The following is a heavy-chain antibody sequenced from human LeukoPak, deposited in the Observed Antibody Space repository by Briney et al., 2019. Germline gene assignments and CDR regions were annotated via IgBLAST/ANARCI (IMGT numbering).Heavy chain of an antibody. J-gene: IGHJ4*02. CDR1: GFTFSSYT. CDR2: ITSSSSYI. V-gene: IGHV3-21*01. D-gene: IGHD6-6*01. CDR3: ARKRFTSSSSPTFDS. Sequence: GGSLRLSCAASGFTFSSYTMNWVRQAPGKGLEWVSSITSSSSYIYYADSVTGRFTISRDNAKNSLYLQMNGLRAEDTAVYYCARKRFTSSSSPTFDSWGQGTLVTVSS.